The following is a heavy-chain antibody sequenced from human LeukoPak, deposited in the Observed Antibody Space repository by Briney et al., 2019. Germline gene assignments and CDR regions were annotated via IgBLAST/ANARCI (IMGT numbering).Heavy chain of an antibody. CDR3: ARSLLVRGVPDYMDV. CDR1: GFTVSSNY. CDR2: IHKNAIT. V-gene: IGHV3-53*01. Sequence: GGSLRLSCAASGFTVSSNYMNWVRLAPRQGLEWVSVIHKNAITYYADTVKGRFSISREDYTNMLHFQMNILRAEDTDMYYYARSLLVRGVPDYMDVWGKGTTVTISS. D-gene: IGHD3-10*01. J-gene: IGHJ6*03.